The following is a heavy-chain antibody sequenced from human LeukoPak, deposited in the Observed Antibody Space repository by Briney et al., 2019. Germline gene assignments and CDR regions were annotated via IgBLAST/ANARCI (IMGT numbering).Heavy chain of an antibody. CDR1: GGTFSSYA. V-gene: IGHV1-8*02. CDR3: ARSRSWRWLQLDNWFDP. Sequence: SVKVSCKASGGTFSSYAISWVRQAPGQGLEWMGWMNPNSGNTGYAQKFQGRVTMTRNTSISTAYMELSSLRSEDTAVYYCARSRSWRWLQLDNWFDPWGQGTLVTVSS. J-gene: IGHJ5*02. CDR2: MNPNSGNT. D-gene: IGHD5-24*01.